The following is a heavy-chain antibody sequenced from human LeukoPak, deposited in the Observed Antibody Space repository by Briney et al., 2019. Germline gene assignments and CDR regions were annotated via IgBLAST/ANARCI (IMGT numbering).Heavy chain of an antibody. D-gene: IGHD2-2*02. Sequence: GRSLRLSCAASGFTFSSYAMHWVRQAPGKGLEWVAVISYDGSNKYYADSVKGRFTISRDNSKNTLYLQMNSLRAEDTAVYYCARGGQLLYLGDYWGQGTLVTVSS. J-gene: IGHJ4*02. CDR1: GFTFSSYA. V-gene: IGHV3-30-3*01. CDR2: ISYDGSNK. CDR3: ARGGQLLYLGDY.